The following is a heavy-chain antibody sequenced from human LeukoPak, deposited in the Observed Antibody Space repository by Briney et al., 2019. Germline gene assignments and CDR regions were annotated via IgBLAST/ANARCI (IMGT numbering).Heavy chain of an antibody. V-gene: IGHV3-23*01. CDR3: AKGRRELLWFGELSFDP. Sequence: GGSLRLSGAASGFTFSSYAMSWVRQAPGKGLEWVSAISGSGGSTYYADPVKGRFTISRDNSKSTLYLQMNSLRAEDTAVYYCAKGRRELLWFGELSFDPWGQGTLVTVSS. CDR2: ISGSGGST. CDR1: GFTFSSYA. D-gene: IGHD3-10*01. J-gene: IGHJ5*02.